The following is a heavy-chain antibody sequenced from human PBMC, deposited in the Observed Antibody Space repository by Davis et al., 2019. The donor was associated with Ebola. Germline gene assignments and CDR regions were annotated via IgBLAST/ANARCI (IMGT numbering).Heavy chain of an antibody. CDR3: ARGVAGRVRGAPWAMDV. CDR2: IGTAGDT. D-gene: IGHD3-10*01. Sequence: GGSLRLSCVASGFSFSSSGMMWARQAPGKGLEWVSAIGTAGDTYYPGSVKGRFTISRENAKKSLYLQMNSLGAGDTAVYYCARGVAGRVRGAPWAMDVWGQGTTVTVSS. CDR1: GFSFSSSG. V-gene: IGHV3-13*01. J-gene: IGHJ6*02.